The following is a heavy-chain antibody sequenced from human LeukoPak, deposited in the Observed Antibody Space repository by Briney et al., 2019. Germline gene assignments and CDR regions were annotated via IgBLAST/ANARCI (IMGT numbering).Heavy chain of an antibody. D-gene: IGHD2-15*01. J-gene: IGHJ4*02. CDR1: GFTFSSYW. Sequence: GGSLRLSCAASGFTFSSYWMNWARQAPGKGLEWVASMNHNGNVNYYVDSVKGRFTISRDNSKNMVYLQMNTLRADDTAVYYCAKSVVVITFRFDDWGQGALVTVSS. CDR2: MNHNGNVN. V-gene: IGHV3-7*03. CDR3: AKSVVVITFRFDD.